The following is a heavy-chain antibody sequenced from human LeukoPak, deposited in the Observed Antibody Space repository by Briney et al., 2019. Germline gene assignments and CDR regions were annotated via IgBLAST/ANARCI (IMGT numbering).Heavy chain of an antibody. Sequence: GGSLRPSCAASGFTFSNAWMTWVRQAPGKGLEWIGRIKSKTDGGAIDYAAPVKGRFTISRDDSNNMLYLQMNSLKTEDTAMYFCTTDMWSTGYWGQGTLVTVSS. CDR2: IKSKTDGGAI. CDR3: TTDMWSTGY. J-gene: IGHJ4*02. V-gene: IGHV3-15*01. D-gene: IGHD2-21*01. CDR1: GFTFSNAW.